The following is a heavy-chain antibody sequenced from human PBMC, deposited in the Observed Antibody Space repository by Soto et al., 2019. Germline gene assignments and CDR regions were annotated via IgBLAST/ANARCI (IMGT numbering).Heavy chain of an antibody. CDR3: AREGVGATQRGVFDI. Sequence: SETLSLTCTVSGGSISSYYWSWIRQPPGKGLEWIGYIYYSGSTNYNPSLKSRVTISVDTSKNQFSLKLSSVTAADTAVYYCAREGVGATQRGVFDIWGQWTMVTVSS. J-gene: IGHJ3*02. CDR1: GGSISSYY. V-gene: IGHV4-59*01. CDR2: IYYSGST. D-gene: IGHD1-26*01.